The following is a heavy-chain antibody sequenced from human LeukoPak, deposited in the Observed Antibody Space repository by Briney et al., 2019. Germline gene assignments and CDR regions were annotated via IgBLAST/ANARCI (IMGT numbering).Heavy chain of an antibody. D-gene: IGHD1-1*01. CDR3: ARDDVAWNDVHWFDP. V-gene: IGHV3-21*01. Sequence: GGSLRLSCAASGFTFSYYTMGWVRQASWRGLECVSSISSTGSSIYYADSVKGRFTISRDNAKNSLYLQMSSLRVEDTAVYYCARDDVAWNDVHWFDPWGQGTLVTVSS. CDR2: ISSTGSSI. J-gene: IGHJ5*02. CDR1: GFTFSYYT.